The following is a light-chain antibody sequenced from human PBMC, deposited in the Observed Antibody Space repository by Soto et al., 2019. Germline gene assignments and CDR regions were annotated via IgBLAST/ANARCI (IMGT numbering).Light chain of an antibody. Sequence: EIVLTQSPGTLSMSQGERATLSCRASQSVTNNYLAWYQHKPGQAPRLLIYGASSRATGIPDRFSGSGSGTDFPLTISRLEPEDFAVYFCQQYGGSPWTFGQGTKVEIK. V-gene: IGKV3-20*01. CDR2: GAS. CDR1: QSVTNNY. CDR3: QQYGGSPWT. J-gene: IGKJ1*01.